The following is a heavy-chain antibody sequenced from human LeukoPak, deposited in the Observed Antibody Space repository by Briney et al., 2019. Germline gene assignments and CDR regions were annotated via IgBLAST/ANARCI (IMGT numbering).Heavy chain of an antibody. CDR2: IDHSGST. D-gene: IGHD5-12*01. Sequence: SETLSLTCAVHDGSFSGYYWSWIRQPPGKGLEWIGEIDHSGSTNYNPALKSRATISVDMSKNQFSLKVNSVTAADTAVYYCARWIGHGMDVWGKGTTVTVSS. CDR1: DGSFSGYY. CDR3: ARWIGHGMDV. J-gene: IGHJ6*04. V-gene: IGHV4-34*01.